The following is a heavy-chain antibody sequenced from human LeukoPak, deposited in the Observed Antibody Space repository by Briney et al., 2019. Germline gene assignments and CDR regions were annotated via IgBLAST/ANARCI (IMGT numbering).Heavy chain of an antibody. J-gene: IGHJ5*02. D-gene: IGHD2-15*01. CDR2: TRAYNGNT. CDR3: ARAHRVVVAANRFDP. V-gene: IGHV1-18*01. CDR1: GSTFTRYG. Sequence: GASVKVSCTASGSTFTRYGISWVRRAPGQRLEWMGWTRAYNGNTNYAQKLQGRVTMATDTSTSTAYMGLRSLRSDDTAVYYCARAHRVVVAANRFDPWGQGTLVTVSS.